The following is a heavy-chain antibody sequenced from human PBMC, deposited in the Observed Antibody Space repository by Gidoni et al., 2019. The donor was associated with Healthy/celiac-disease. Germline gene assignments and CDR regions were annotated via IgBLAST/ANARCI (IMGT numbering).Heavy chain of an antibody. D-gene: IGHD3-22*01. Sequence: QVQLQESGPGLVKPSQTLSPTCTVSGGSISSGGYYWSWIRQHPGKGLEWIGYIYYSGSTYYNPSLKSRVTISVDTSKNQFSLKLSSVTAADTAVYYCARGGDRVVDWSYAFDIWGQGTMVTVSS. CDR3: ARGGDRVVDWSYAFDI. CDR1: GGSISSGGYY. V-gene: IGHV4-31*03. J-gene: IGHJ3*02. CDR2: IYYSGST.